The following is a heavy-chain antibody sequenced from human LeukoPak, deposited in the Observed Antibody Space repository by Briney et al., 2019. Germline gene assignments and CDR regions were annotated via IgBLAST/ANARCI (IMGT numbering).Heavy chain of an antibody. Sequence: SETLSLTCTVSGGSVSGGSISSYYWSWIRQPPGKGLEWIGFIAYTGSTNYNPSLKSRVTMSVDTSKNQFSLKLNSVTAADTAMYYCARTIYCITTSCRFDPWGQGTLVTVSS. J-gene: IGHJ5*02. D-gene: IGHD2-2*01. CDR1: GGSVSGGSISSYY. V-gene: IGHV4-59*12. CDR2: IAYTGST. CDR3: ARTIYCITTSCRFDP.